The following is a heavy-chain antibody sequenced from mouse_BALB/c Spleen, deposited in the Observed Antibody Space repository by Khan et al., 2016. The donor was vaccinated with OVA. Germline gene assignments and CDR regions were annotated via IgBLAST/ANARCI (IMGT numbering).Heavy chain of an antibody. Sequence: QVQLKVSGLGLVAPSPSLSITCTFLGLSFTSYGLHLARYSLGKVLEWLGVILAGLSTNYNSARMYRLSISKDNSKSQVFLKMNSLQTDETAMYYCARLEDIWGQGTTLTVSS. CDR3: ARLEDI. V-gene: IGHV2-9*02. CDR1: GLSFTSYG. D-gene: IGHD1-3*01. J-gene: IGHJ2*01. CDR2: ILAGLST.